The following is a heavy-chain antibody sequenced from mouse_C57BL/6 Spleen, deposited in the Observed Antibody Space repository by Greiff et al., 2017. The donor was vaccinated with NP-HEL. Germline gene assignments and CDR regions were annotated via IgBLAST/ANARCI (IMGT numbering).Heavy chain of an antibody. V-gene: IGHV3-6*01. CDR2: ISYDGSN. Sequence: EVQLQQSGPGLVKPSQSLSLTCSVTGYSITSGYYWNWIRQFPGNKLEWMGYISYDGSNNYNPSLKNRISITRDTSKNQFFLKLNSVTTEDTATYYCARITVVATDYWGQGTTLTVSS. J-gene: IGHJ2*01. D-gene: IGHD1-1*01. CDR3: ARITVVATDY. CDR1: GYSITSGYY.